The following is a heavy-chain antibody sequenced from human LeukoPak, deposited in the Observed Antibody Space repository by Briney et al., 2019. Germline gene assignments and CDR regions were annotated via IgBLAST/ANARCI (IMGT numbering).Heavy chain of an antibody. J-gene: IGHJ4*02. CDR3: ARGPTRYYFDY. CDR1: GASTTNYY. V-gene: IGHV4-59*01. CDR2: IYYSGNT. Sequence: SQTLSLTCTVSGASTTNYYWSWIRQPPEKVREWIGYIYYSGNTNCNPSLKSRVTISVDTSNNQFSLNLSSVTAADTAVYYCARGPTRYYFDYWGQGTLVTVSS.